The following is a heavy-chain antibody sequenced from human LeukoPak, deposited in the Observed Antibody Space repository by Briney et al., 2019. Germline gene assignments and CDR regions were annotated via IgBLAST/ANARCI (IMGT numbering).Heavy chain of an antibody. CDR2: INPNSGGT. Sequence: GASVKVSCKASGYTFTGYYLHWVRQAPGQGLEWMGWINPNSGGTNYAQKFQGRVTMTRDTSISTAYMELSRLRSDDTAVYYCARDLVGHYYDSSGYYGGMDYWGQGTLVTVSS. CDR1: GYTFTGYY. CDR3: ARDLVGHYYDSSGYYGGMDY. J-gene: IGHJ4*02. V-gene: IGHV1-2*02. D-gene: IGHD3-22*01.